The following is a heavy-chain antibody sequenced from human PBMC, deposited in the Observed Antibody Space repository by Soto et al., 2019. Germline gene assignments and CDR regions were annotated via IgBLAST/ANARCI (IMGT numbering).Heavy chain of an antibody. J-gene: IGHJ4*02. CDR2: IIPIFGTE. V-gene: IGHV1-69*06. CDR1: GGAFSNYE. Sequence: SVKVSCKASGGAFSNYEITWVRQAPGQGLEWMGGIIPIFGTESNAQKLQGRDTITADKARSTAYMELSSLRSEDTAVYYCASGGLLLRFLEWLQTRKYYFEYWGQGTLVTVSS. CDR3: ASGGLLLRFLEWLQTRKYYFEY. D-gene: IGHD3-3*01.